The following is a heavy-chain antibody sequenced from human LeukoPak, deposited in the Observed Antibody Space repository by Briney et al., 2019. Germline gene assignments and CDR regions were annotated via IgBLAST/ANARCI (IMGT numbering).Heavy chain of an antibody. Sequence: GASVKVSCKASGYTFTSYGISWVRQAPGQGLEWMGGIIPIFGTANYAQKFQGRVTITADESTSTAYMELSSLRSEDTAVYYCATGGQYYDSSGCDYWGQGTLVTVSS. J-gene: IGHJ4*02. CDR2: IIPIFGTA. V-gene: IGHV1-69*13. D-gene: IGHD3-22*01. CDR3: ATGGQYYDSSGCDY. CDR1: GYTFTSYG.